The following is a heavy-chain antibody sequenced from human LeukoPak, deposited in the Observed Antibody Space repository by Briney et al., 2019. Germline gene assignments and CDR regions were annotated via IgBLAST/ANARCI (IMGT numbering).Heavy chain of an antibody. V-gene: IGHV1-69*13. CDR2: IIPIFTTA. CDR3: ARGPQVGAFDL. Sequence: ASVKDSCKAAGGTISNYVISWVRQAPGQGLEWMGGIIPIFTTANYAQKFQGRVTITADESTSTAYMELSSLRSEDTAVYYCARGPQVGAFDLWGQGTMVTVSS. CDR1: GGTISNYV. D-gene: IGHD1-26*01. J-gene: IGHJ3*01.